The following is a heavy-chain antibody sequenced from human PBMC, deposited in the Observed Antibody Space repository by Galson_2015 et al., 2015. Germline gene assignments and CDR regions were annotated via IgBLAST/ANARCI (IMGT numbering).Heavy chain of an antibody. V-gene: IGHV1-18*01. CDR3: ARDPYTYGYTPRHYFDY. D-gene: IGHD5-18*01. J-gene: IGHJ4*02. CDR1: GYTFPSYG. Sequence: SVKVSCKASGYTFPSYGISWVRQAPGQGLEWMGWISAYNGDTNYAQKFQDRVTVTTDTSTSTAYMELRSLRSDDTAVYYCARDPYTYGYTPRHYFDYWGQGTLVTVSS. CDR2: ISAYNGDT.